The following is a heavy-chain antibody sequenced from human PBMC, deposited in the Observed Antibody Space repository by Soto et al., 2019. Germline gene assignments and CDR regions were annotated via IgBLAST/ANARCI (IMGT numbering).Heavy chain of an antibody. Sequence: GGSLRLSCAASGFTFSSYAMSWVRQAPGKGLEWVSAISGSGGSTYYADSVKGRFTISRDNSKNTLYLQMNSLRAEDTAVYYCAKTLFTMVRGVIITGREYFDYWGQGTLVTVSS. CDR1: GFTFSSYA. CDR2: ISGSGGST. CDR3: AKTLFTMVRGVIITGREYFDY. V-gene: IGHV3-23*01. J-gene: IGHJ4*02. D-gene: IGHD3-10*01.